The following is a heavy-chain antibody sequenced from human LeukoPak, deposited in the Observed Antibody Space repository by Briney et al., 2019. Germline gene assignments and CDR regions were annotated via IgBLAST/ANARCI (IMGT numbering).Heavy chain of an antibody. Sequence: GGSLRLSCAASGFTFSSYAMSWVRQAPGKGLEWVSAISGSGGSTYYADSVKGRFTISRDNAKNSLYLQMNSLRAEDTAVYYCARDVTMVRGVIIESGYWGQGTLVTVSS. J-gene: IGHJ4*02. CDR3: ARDVTMVRGVIIESGY. V-gene: IGHV3-23*01. CDR2: ISGSGGST. CDR1: GFTFSSYA. D-gene: IGHD3-10*01.